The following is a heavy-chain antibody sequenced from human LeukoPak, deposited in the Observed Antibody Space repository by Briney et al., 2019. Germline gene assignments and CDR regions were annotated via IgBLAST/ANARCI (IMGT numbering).Heavy chain of an antibody. CDR2: INEDESVR. Sequence: TGGSLRLSCVASGFTFSGYWMSWVRQAPGKGLEWVANINEDESVRHYVDSVKGRFTISRDNAKNSVFLQMNRLRDEDTALYYCATSDDSSGSDWGQGTLVTVSS. CDR3: ATSDDSSGSD. CDR1: GFTFSGYW. D-gene: IGHD3-22*01. J-gene: IGHJ4*02. V-gene: IGHV3-7*01.